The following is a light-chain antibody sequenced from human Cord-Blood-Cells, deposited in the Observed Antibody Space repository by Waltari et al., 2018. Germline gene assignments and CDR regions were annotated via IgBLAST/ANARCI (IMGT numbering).Light chain of an antibody. V-gene: IGKV1-39*01. CDR1: QIISSY. CDR2: AAS. CDR3: QQSYSTPYT. J-gene: IGKJ2*01. Sequence: DIQMTQSPSSLSASVVDSVIITCRASQIISSYLNRYQQNPGKAHMLLIYAASSLQSGVPSRFSGSGSGTDFALTISSLQPEDFATCYWQQSYSTPYTFGQGTKLEIK.